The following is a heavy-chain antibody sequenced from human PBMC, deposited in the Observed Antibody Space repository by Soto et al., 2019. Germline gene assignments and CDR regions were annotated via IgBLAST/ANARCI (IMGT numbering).Heavy chain of an antibody. CDR3: ARGICDTSVGTAFDI. V-gene: IGHV6-1*01. Sequence: SQTLSLTRAISGDSVSTGTVVSNWIRLSPWLGLEWLGRTYXRSRLYHEYLVFLQSRIIINPDTSKNNYTMQLNSVTPEDTDVYYCARGICDTSVGTAFDIRGQRTKVTVSS. D-gene: IGHD1-1*01. J-gene: IGHJ3*02. CDR2: TYXRSRLYH. CDR1: GDSVSTGTVV.